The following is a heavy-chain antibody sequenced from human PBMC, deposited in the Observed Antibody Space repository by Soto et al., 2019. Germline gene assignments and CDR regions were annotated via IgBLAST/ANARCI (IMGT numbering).Heavy chain of an antibody. CDR2: ISNDGNRK. CDR1: GFSFSSYG. J-gene: IGHJ3*02. CDR3: AKDRRQLRALDM. Sequence: PGGSLRLSCAASGFSFSSYGMHWVRQAPGRGLEWVTVISNDGNRKYYGESVKGRFSVSRDNDKDTLYLQMNGLRPEDTGVYYCAKDRRQLRALDMWGQGTTVTVSS. D-gene: IGHD6-6*01. V-gene: IGHV3-30*18.